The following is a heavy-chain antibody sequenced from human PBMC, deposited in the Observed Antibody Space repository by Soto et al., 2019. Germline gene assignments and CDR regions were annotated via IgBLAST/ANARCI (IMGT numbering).Heavy chain of an antibody. CDR2: IYYSGST. CDR1: GGSISSGGYY. Sequence: QVQLQESGPGLVKPSQTLSLTCTVSGGSISSGGYYWSWIRQHPGKGLEWIGYIYYSGSTYYNPSLKSRVTISVDSSKNQFSLKLRSVTAAGTAVYYCARAIEEQLGLSLPRLAFDIWGQGTMVTVSS. J-gene: IGHJ3*02. D-gene: IGHD6-13*01. CDR3: ARAIEEQLGLSLPRLAFDI. V-gene: IGHV4-31*03.